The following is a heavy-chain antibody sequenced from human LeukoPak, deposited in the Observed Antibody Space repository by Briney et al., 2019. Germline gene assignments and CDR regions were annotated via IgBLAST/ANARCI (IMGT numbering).Heavy chain of an antibody. V-gene: IGHV4-39*07. J-gene: IGHJ4*02. CDR1: GGSLSSSSSY. D-gene: IGHD3-3*01. CDR2: INHSGST. Sequence: SETLSLTCTVSGGSLSSSSSYWSWVRQPPGTGLEWIGEINHSGSTNYNPSLKSRVTISVDTSKNQFSLKLSSVTAADTAVYYCARFNDFWSGYKEGHDYWGQGTLVTVSS. CDR3: ARFNDFWSGYKEGHDY.